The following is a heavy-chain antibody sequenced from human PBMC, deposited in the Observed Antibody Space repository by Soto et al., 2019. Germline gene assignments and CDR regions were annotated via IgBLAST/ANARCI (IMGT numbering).Heavy chain of an antibody. CDR2: ISSSGSTI. Sequence: GGSLRLSCAASGFTFSDYYMSWIRQAPGKGLEWVSYISSSGSTIYYADSVKGRFTISRDNAKNSLYLQMNSLRAEDTAVYYCARDRRYCSSTSCYPDYYYYYGMDVWGQGTTVTVSS. CDR3: ARDRRYCSSTSCYPDYYYYYGMDV. J-gene: IGHJ6*02. V-gene: IGHV3-11*01. D-gene: IGHD2-2*01. CDR1: GFTFSDYY.